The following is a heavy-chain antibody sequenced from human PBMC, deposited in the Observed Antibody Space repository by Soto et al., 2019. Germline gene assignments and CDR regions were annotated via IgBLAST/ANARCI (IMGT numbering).Heavy chain of an antibody. V-gene: IGHV3-74*01. CDR3: TSVFDY. Sequence: GGSLRLSCAASGFTFINYWIHWVRQAPGKGPVWVSCVDGDGTRTFYADSVKGRFTVSRDNAKNALYLQMNSLRAEDTAVYYCTSVFDYWGQGSLVTVSS. CDR1: GFTFINYW. CDR2: VDGDGTRT. J-gene: IGHJ4*02.